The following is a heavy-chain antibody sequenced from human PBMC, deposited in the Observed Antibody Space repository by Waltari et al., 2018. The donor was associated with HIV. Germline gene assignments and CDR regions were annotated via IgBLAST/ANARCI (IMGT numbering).Heavy chain of an antibody. D-gene: IGHD5-18*01. J-gene: IGHJ4*02. Sequence: EVQLLESGGGLVQPGGSLRLSCPASAFPFSFYAMSWVRQAPGKGLEWVSSVSGSGDNTNYADSVKGRFTITRDNSKDTLFLQMNSLRAEDTGIYYCATGHGNSFGRSGVLFDYWGQGTLVTVSS. CDR2: VSGSGDNT. CDR1: AFPFSFYA. CDR3: ATGHGNSFGRSGVLFDY. V-gene: IGHV3-23*01.